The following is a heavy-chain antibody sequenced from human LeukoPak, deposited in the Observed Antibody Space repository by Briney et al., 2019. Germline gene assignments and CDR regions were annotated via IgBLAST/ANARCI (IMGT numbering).Heavy chain of an antibody. Sequence: SETLSLTGTVSGGSISSYYWSWIRQPPGKGLEWIGYIYYSGSTNYNPSLKSRVTISVDTSKNQFSLKLSSVTAADTAVYYCARSDYGDYYFDYWGQGTLVTVSS. V-gene: IGHV4-59*01. CDR1: GGSISSYY. CDR3: ARSDYGDYYFDY. D-gene: IGHD4-17*01. J-gene: IGHJ4*02. CDR2: IYYSGST.